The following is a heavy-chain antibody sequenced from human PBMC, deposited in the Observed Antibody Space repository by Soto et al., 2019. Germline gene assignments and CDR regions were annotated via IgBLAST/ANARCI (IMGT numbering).Heavy chain of an antibody. V-gene: IGHV4-59*01. D-gene: IGHD1-1*01. Sequence: SETLSLTCTVSGGSISSYYWSWIRQPPGKGLEWIGYIYYSGSTNYNPSLKSRVTISVDTSKNQFSLKLSSVTAADTAVYYCARGATHYYYMDVWGKGTTVTVSS. CDR3: ARGATHYYYMDV. J-gene: IGHJ6*03. CDR1: GGSISSYY. CDR2: IYYSGST.